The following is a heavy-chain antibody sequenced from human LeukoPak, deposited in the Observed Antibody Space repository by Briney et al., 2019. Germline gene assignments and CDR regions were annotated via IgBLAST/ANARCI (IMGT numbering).Heavy chain of an antibody. CDR3: ARDSADIVVVVAAT. J-gene: IGHJ5*02. V-gene: IGHV3-11*01. CDR2: ISSSGSTI. D-gene: IGHD2-15*01. Sequence: GGSLRLSCAASGFTFSDYYMSWIRQAPGKGLEWVSYISSSGSTIYYADSVRGRFTISRDNAKNSLYLQMNSLRAEDTAVYYCARDSADIVVVVAATWGQGTLVTVSS. CDR1: GFTFSDYY.